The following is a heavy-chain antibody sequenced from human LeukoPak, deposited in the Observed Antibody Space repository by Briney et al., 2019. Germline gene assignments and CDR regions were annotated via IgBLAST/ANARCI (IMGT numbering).Heavy chain of an antibody. V-gene: IGHV3-23*01. CDR3: AKDLRRSGWYHYFDY. Sequence: GGSLRLSCAASGFTFSSYAMSRVRQAPGKGLEWVSAISGSGGSTYYADSVKGRFTISRDNSKNTLYLQMNSLRAEDTAVYYCAKDLRRSGWYHYFDYWGQGTLVTVSS. CDR2: ISGSGGST. D-gene: IGHD6-19*01. CDR1: GFTFSSYA. J-gene: IGHJ4*02.